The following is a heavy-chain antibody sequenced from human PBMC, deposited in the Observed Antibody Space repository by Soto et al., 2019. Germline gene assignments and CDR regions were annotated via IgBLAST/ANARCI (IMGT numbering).Heavy chain of an antibody. CDR3: ARDPQPGGMDV. CDR2: IWYDGSNK. J-gene: IGHJ6*02. V-gene: IGHV3-33*01. Sequence: GGSLRLSYAASGFTFSSYGMHWVRQAPGKGLEWVAVIWYDGSNKYYADSVKGRFTISRDNSKNTLYLQMNSLRAEDTAVYYCARDPQPGGMDVWGQGTTVTVSS. CDR1: GFTFSSYG.